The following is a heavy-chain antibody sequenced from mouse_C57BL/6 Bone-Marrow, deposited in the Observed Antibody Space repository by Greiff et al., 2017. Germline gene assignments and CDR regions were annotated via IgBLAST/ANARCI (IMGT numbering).Heavy chain of an antibody. J-gene: IGHJ3*01. CDR1: GFSLTSYG. CDR3: ASHYYGSMWFAY. CDR2: IWSGGST. D-gene: IGHD1-1*01. V-gene: IGHV2-2*01. Sequence: VQLQQPGPGLVLPSQSLSISCKVSGFSLTSYGVHWVRQSPGKGLEWLGVIWSGGSTDYNAPFISRLSICKDNSKSQVFFKMIRLQADETAIYYCASHYYGSMWFAYWCQGTLVTVSA.